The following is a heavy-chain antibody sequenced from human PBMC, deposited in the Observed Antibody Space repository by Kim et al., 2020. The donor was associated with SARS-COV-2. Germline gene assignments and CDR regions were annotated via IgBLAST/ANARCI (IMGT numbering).Heavy chain of an antibody. CDR3: AREGYSSSWPSGIYYYYMDV. J-gene: IGHJ6*03. CDR2: IKQDGSEK. CDR1: GFTFSSYW. Sequence: GGSLRLSCAASGFTFSSYWMSWVRQAPGKGLEWVANIKQDGSEKYYVDSVKGRFTISRDNAKNSLYLQMNSLRAEDTAVYYCAREGYSSSWPSGIYYYYMDVWGKGTTVTVSS. D-gene: IGHD6-13*01. V-gene: IGHV3-7*01.